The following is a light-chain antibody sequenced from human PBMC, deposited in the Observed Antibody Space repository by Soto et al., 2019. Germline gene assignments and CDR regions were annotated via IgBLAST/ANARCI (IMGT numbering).Light chain of an antibody. CDR3: QQYNNWPPIP. Sequence: KQSPGTQSLKPGERATLSYRASQSVSNNYLAWYQQKPGQAPRLLIYGASTRATGIPARFSGSGSGTEFTLTISSLQSEDFAVYYCQQYNNWPPIPFGQGARPAI. J-gene: IGKJ5*01. CDR2: GAS. CDR1: QSVSNN. V-gene: IGKV3-15*01.